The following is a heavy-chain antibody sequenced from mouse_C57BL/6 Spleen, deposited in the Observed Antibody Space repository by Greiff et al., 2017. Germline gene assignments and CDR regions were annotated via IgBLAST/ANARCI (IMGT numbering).Heavy chain of an antibody. D-gene: IGHD1-3*01. Sequence: EVKVEESGAELVRPGASVKLSCTASGFNIKDDYMHWVKQRPEQGLEWIGWIDPENGDTEYASKFQGKATITADTTSNTAYLHLSSLTSEDTAVYYSTTFDKGDFDYWGQGTTLTVSS. CDR2: IDPENGDT. V-gene: IGHV14-4*01. J-gene: IGHJ2*01. CDR3: TTFDKGDFDY. CDR1: GFNIKDDY.